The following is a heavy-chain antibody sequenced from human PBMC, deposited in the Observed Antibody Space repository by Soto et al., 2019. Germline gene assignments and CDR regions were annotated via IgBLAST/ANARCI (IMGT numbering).Heavy chain of an antibody. CDR1: NFSISSGCY. CDR3: ARTHSGSYYSVFNY. J-gene: IGHJ4*02. D-gene: IGHD1-26*01. Sequence: SETLSLTCVVSNFSISSGCYWVWIRQSPGKGLEWIASIYRSGTTSYNPSLKSRVTISVDPSKNQFSLMLTAVTAADTAVYYCARTHSGSYYSVFNYWGRGSLVTVSS. CDR2: IYRSGTT. V-gene: IGHV4-38-2*01.